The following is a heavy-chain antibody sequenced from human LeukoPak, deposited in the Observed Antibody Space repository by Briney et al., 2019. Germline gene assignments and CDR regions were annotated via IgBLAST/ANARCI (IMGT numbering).Heavy chain of an antibody. Sequence: GGSLRLSCAASGFTFSIYSMNWVRQAPGKGLEWLSSITSSSNYIYYADSVKGRFTISRDNVQNSLYLQMNSLRAEDTALYYCARDFKKWESPGWGYYYYGMDVWGQGTTVTVSS. D-gene: IGHD1-26*01. CDR2: ITSSSNYI. CDR1: GFTFSIYS. V-gene: IGHV3-21*04. CDR3: ARDFKKWESPGWGYYYYGMDV. J-gene: IGHJ6*02.